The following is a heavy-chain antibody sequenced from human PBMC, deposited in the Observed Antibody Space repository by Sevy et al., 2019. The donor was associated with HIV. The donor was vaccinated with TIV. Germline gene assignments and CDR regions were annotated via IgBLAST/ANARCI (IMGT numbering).Heavy chain of an antibody. CDR3: ARGPGYGARTDWFDP. CDR2: IKQDESET. CDR1: GFTFNRHW. J-gene: IGHJ5*02. V-gene: IGHV3-7*03. D-gene: IGHD5-18*01. Sequence: GGSLRLSCAASGFTFNRHWMGWVRQAPGKALEWVANIKQDESETYVDSVKGRFTISRDNAKNSVYLQMNSLRAEDTAVYYCARGPGYGARTDWFDPWGQGTLVTVSS.